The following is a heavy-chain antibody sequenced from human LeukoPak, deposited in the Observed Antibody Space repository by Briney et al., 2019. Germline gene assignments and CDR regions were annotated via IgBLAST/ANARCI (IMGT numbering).Heavy chain of an antibody. V-gene: IGHV3-11*04. J-gene: IGHJ4*02. D-gene: IGHD3-10*01. CDR2: ISSSGSTI. CDR1: GFTFSDYY. Sequence: GGSLRLSCAASGFTFSDYYMSWIRQAPGKGLEWVSYISSSGSTIYYADSVKGRFTVSRDNAKNSLYLQMNSLRAEDTAVYYCARENYYGSGSYPFDYWGQGTLVTVSS. CDR3: ARENYYGSGSYPFDY.